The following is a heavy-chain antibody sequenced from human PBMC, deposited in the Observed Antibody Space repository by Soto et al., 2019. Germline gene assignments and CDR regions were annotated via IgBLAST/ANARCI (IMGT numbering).Heavy chain of an antibody. CDR3: AREGVHDYGDYVFDY. J-gene: IGHJ4*02. CDR1: GGSISSYS. V-gene: IGHV4-59*01. Sequence: SATLSLTCTVSGGSISSYSWSWIRQPPGKGLEWIGYIYYSGSTNYNPSLKSRVTISVDTSKNQFSLKLSSVTAADTAVYYCAREGVHDYGDYVFDYWGQGPLVTLAS. CDR2: IYYSGST. D-gene: IGHD4-17*01.